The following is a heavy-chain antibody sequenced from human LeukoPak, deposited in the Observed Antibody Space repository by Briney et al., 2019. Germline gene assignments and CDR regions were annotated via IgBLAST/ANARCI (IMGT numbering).Heavy chain of an antibody. CDR2: INPNSGNT. D-gene: IGHD6-13*01. Sequence: ASVKVSCKASGYTFTSYAMHWVRQAPGQGLEWMGWINPNSGNTGYAQKFQGRVTMTRNTSISTAYMELSSLRSEDTAVYYCARGGQLVFFNYYYGMDVWGQGTTVTVSS. V-gene: IGHV1-8*02. CDR1: GYTFTSYA. J-gene: IGHJ6*02. CDR3: ARGGQLVFFNYYYGMDV.